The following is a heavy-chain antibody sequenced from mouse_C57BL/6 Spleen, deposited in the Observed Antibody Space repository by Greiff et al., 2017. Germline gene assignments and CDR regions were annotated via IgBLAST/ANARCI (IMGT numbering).Heavy chain of an antibody. CDR3: TGTDGSSWFAY. CDR1: GFTFSNYW. D-gene: IGHD1-1*01. Sequence: EVQLQQSGGGLVQPGGSMKLSCVASGFTFSNYWMNWVRQSPEKGLEWVAQIRLKSDNYATHYAESVKGRFTISRDDSKSSVYLQMNNLRAEDTGIYYCTGTDGSSWFAYWGQGTLVTVSA. CDR2: IRLKSDNYAT. V-gene: IGHV6-3*01. J-gene: IGHJ3*01.